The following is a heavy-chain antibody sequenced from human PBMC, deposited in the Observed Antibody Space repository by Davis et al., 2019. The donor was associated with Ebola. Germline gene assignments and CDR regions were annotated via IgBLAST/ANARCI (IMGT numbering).Heavy chain of an antibody. V-gene: IGHV3-23*01. CDR2: ISGSGGST. CDR3: ARAENYYDSSGYIVYFDY. Sequence: GESLKISCAASGFTFSSYAMSWVRQAPGKGLEWVSAISGSGGSTYYADSVKGRFTISRDNSKNMVHLQMNSLRAEDTAVYYCARAENYYDSSGYIVYFDYWGQGTLVTVSS. D-gene: IGHD3-22*01. CDR1: GFTFSSYA. J-gene: IGHJ4*02.